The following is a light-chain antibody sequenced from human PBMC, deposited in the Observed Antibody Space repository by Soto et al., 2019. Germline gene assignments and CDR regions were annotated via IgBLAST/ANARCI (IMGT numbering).Light chain of an antibody. J-gene: IGLJ1*01. CDR3: QHYACSPNV. CDR1: SGSIASNY. Sequence: NFILTQPHSVSESPGKTVTISCTGSSGSIASNYVQWYQQRPGSAPTTVIYEDNQRPSGVPDRFSGSIDSSSNSASLTISGLKTEDEVDYYCQHYACSPNVLGSGTKVT. CDR2: EDN. V-gene: IGLV6-57*02.